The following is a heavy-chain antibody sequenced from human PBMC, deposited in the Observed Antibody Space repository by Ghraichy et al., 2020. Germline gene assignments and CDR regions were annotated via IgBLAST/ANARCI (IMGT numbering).Heavy chain of an antibody. Sequence: SETLSLTCAVYGGSFSGYYWSWIRQPPGKGLEWIGETDHSGSTDHSPSLKSRVTISVDTSKNQFSLKLSSVTAADTAVYYCARGHRTRGYFDLWGRGTLVTVSS. CDR3: ARGHRTRGYFDL. CDR2: TDHSGST. D-gene: IGHD1-14*01. V-gene: IGHV4-34*01. J-gene: IGHJ2*01. CDR1: GGSFSGYY.